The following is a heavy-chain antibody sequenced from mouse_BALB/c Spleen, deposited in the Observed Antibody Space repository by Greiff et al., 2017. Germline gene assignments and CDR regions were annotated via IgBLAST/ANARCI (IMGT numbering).Heavy chain of an antibody. CDR2: ISSGSSTI. CDR1: GFTFSSFG. V-gene: IGHV5-17*02. D-gene: IGHD2-5*01. Sequence: EVKLMESGGGLVQPGGSRKLSCAASGFTFSSFGMHWVRQAPEKGLEWVAYISSGSSTIYYADTVKGRFTISRDNPKNTLFLQMTSLRSEDTAMYYCARSNYHWYFDVWGAGTTV. CDR3: ARSNYHWYFDV. J-gene: IGHJ1*01.